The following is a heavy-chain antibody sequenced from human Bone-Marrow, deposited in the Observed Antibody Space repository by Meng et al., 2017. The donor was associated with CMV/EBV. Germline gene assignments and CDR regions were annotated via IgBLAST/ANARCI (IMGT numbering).Heavy chain of an antibody. CDR2: ITWNSGSI. CDR1: GFTFKDYA. CDR3: ARSGYDRNGMDV. V-gene: IGHV3-9*01. J-gene: IGHJ6*02. D-gene: IGHD5-12*01. Sequence: SLKISCAASGFTFKDYAMYWVRQTPSKGREWVSGITWNSGSIGYADSVKGRFTISRDNAKNSLYLQMNSLRAEDTAVYYCARSGYDRNGMDVWGQGTTVTVSS.